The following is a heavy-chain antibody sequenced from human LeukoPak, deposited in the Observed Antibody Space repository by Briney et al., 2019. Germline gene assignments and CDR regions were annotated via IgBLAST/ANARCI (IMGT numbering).Heavy chain of an antibody. CDR1: GFSLSTSGVG. V-gene: IGHV2-5*02. D-gene: IGHD3-9*01. CDR3: AHRFLLTGYYGIFDY. Sequence: SGPTLVNPTQPLTLTCTFSGFSLSTSGVGVGWIRQPPGKALEWLALIYWDDDKRYSPSLVGRLTITKDTSANQVVLTMTNMDPVDTATYYCAHRFLLTGYYGIFDYWGQGALVTVSS. CDR2: IYWDDDK. J-gene: IGHJ4*02.